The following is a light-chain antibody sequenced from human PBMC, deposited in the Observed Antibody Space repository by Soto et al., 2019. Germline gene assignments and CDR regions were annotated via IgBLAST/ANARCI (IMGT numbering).Light chain of an antibody. V-gene: IGKV3-15*01. CDR3: QQYSSCLWA. CDR2: GAS. J-gene: IGKJ1*01. CDR1: QSVGTK. Sequence: IGMTQSPATLSVSPGERANLSCRASQSVGTKLAWYQQTPGQAPRLLIYGASNRATGVPARISGSVSGTEFTLTIASLQSEDFAVYYCQQYSSCLWAFGQGTKVEIK.